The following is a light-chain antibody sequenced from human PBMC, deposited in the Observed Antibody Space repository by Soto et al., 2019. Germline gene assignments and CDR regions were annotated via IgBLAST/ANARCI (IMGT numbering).Light chain of an antibody. J-gene: IGLJ2*01. CDR2: DVT. CDR1: SSDVGGYDY. Sequence: QSVLTQPASVSGSPGQSITISCTGTSSDVGGYDYVSWYQHHPGKAPKLMIYDVTNRPSGVSNRFSGSKSGNTASLTISGLQAEDEADYYCSSYTTSSPLHVVFGGGTQLTVL. V-gene: IGLV2-14*03. CDR3: SSYTTSSPLHVV.